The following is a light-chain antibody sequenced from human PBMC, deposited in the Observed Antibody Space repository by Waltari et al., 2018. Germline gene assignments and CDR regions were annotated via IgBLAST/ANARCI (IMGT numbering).Light chain of an antibody. CDR3: QHGYGTPYT. CDR1: ENVNNY. CDR2: KAS. J-gene: IGKJ2*01. Sequence: DIQMTQSPSSLSASVGDRFTITCRASENVNNYLNWYQQKPGKAPKLLIYKASTLQSGVPSRFSGSGSGTDYTFTISSLQSEDVATYYCQHGYGTPYTFGQGTKVEIK. V-gene: IGKV1-39*01.